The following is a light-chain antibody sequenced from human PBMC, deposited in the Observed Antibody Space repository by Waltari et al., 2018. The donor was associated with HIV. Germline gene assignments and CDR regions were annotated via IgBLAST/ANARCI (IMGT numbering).Light chain of an antibody. V-gene: IGLV1-40*01. CDR2: DNN. CDR1: SSNLGAGFD. CDR3: QSFDSGLTAVV. Sequence: QSVLTQPPSVSGAPGQRVSISCTGSSSNLGAGFDAQWYQQLPGAAPRLLIYDNNNRPSGVPGRFSGSRSGTSASLAITGLQADDEADYYCQSFDSGLTAVVFGGETKLTVL. J-gene: IGLJ2*01.